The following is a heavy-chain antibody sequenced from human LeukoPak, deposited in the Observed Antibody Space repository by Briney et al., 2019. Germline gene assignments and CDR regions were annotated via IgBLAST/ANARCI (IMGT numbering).Heavy chain of an antibody. J-gene: IGHJ1*01. CDR2: TYYRPEWYN. D-gene: IGHD3-22*01. CDR1: GDSVSSNSAA. CDR3: AQADSTGYFYFQH. V-gene: IGHV6-1*01. Sequence: SQTLSLTCAISGDSVSSNSAAWNWIRQSPSRGLEWLGRTYYRPEWYNDYAVSVKSRININPDTSKNQFSLQLNSVTPEDTAVYYCAQADSTGYFYFQHWGQGTLATVSS.